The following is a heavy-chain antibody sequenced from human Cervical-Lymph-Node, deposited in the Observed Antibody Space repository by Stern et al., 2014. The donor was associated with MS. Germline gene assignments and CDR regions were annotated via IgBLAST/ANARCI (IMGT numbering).Heavy chain of an antibody. V-gene: IGHV2-5*02. J-gene: IGHJ3*02. Sequence: ESGPTLVKATQPLTLTCTFSGFALRNSGVSGAWIRKPPGKALEGLAVIYWDDENRYSPSLKSRLSITKDASESQVVLTMTNMDPVDTATYYCTHSLHGDYYDAFDTWGQGTMVTVSS. D-gene: IGHD4-17*01. CDR3: THSLHGDYYDAFDT. CDR1: GFALRNSGVS. CDR2: IYWDDEN.